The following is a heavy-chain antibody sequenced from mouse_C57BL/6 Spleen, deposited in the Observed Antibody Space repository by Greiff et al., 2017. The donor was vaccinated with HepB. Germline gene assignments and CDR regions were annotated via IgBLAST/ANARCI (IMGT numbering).Heavy chain of an antibody. J-gene: IGHJ4*01. CDR3: ARYDGYRYYAMDY. CDR1: GYTFTSYW. V-gene: IGHV1-64*01. D-gene: IGHD2-3*01. Sequence: QVQLKQPGAELVKPGASVKLSCKASGYTFTSYWMHWVKQRPGQGLEWIGMIHPNSGSTNYNEKFKSKATLTVDKSSSTAYMQLSSLTSEDSAVYYCARYDGYRYYAMDYWGQGTSVTVSS. CDR2: IHPNSGST.